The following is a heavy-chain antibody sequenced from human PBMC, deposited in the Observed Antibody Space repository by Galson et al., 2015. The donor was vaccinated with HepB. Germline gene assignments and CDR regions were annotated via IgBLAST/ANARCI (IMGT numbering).Heavy chain of an antibody. D-gene: IGHD7-27*01. CDR2: ISGSSSYK. Sequence: LRLSCAASGFTFSNYNMNWVRQAPGKGLEWVSSISGSSSYKYYADSVKGRFTISRDNAKNSLFLQMNSLRAEDTAVYYCARDPPLGTPFDYWGQGTLVTVSS. CDR1: GFTFSNYN. J-gene: IGHJ4*02. V-gene: IGHV3-21*01. CDR3: ARDPPLGTPFDY.